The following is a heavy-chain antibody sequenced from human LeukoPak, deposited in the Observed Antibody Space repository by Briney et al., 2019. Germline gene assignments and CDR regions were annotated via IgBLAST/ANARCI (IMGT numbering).Heavy chain of an antibody. V-gene: IGHV4-59*12. D-gene: IGHD6-19*01. CDR1: GDSISSYY. J-gene: IGHJ5*02. Sequence: PSETLSLTCTVSGDSISSYYWSWIRQPPGKGLEWIGYIYYSGNTNYNPSLKSRVTISVDTSKNQFSLKLSSVTAADTAVYYCARDGQWLVQRYNWFDPWGQGTLVTVSS. CDR3: ARDGQWLVQRYNWFDP. CDR2: IYYSGNT.